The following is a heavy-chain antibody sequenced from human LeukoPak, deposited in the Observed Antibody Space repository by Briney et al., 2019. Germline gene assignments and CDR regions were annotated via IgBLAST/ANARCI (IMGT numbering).Heavy chain of an antibody. V-gene: IGHV3-30*02. J-gene: IGHJ4*02. CDR1: GFIFSAYG. CDR2: IWYDGGNK. D-gene: IGHD3-22*01. CDR3: AKERLHKYYYDSSGSYYFDY. Sequence: GGSLRLSCAASGFIFSAYGMHWVRQAPGKGLEWVAVIWYDGGNKYYADSVKGRLTISRDNSKNTPYLQMNSLRAEDTAVYYCAKERLHKYYYDSSGSYYFDYWGQGTLVTVSS.